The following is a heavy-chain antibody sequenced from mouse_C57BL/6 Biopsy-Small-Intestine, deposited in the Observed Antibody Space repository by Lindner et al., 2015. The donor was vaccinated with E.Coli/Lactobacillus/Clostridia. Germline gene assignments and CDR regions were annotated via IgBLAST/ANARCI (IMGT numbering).Heavy chain of an antibody. V-gene: IGHV14-3*01. CDR1: GFNIKDDY. CDR2: IDPANGNT. Sequence: VQLQESGAELVRPGASVKLSCTASGFNIKDDYMHWVKQRPEQGLEWIGRIDPANGNTKYAPKFQDKATITADTSSNTAYLQLSSLTSEDTAVYYCASLYYGDSPFAYWGQGTLVTVSA. J-gene: IGHJ3*01. CDR3: ASLYYGDSPFAY. D-gene: IGHD2-13*01.